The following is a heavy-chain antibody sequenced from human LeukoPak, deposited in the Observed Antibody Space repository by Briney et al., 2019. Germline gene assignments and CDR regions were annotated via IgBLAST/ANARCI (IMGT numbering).Heavy chain of an antibody. D-gene: IGHD5-18*01. CDR3: ASRRGYSYGYLHDHYYYYMDV. Sequence: ASVKVSCKASGGTFSSYAISWVRQAPGQGLEWMGGIIPIFGTANYAQKFQGRVTITADESTSTAYMELSSLRSEDTAVYYCASRRGYSYGYLHDHYYYYMDVWGKGTTVTVSS. V-gene: IGHV1-69*13. CDR1: GGTFSSYA. CDR2: IIPIFGTA. J-gene: IGHJ6*03.